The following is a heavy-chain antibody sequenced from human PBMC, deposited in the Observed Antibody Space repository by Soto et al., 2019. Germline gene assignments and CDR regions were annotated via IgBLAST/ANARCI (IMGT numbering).Heavy chain of an antibody. CDR1: GFTFSSYE. V-gene: IGHV3-48*03. D-gene: IGHD2-2*01. CDR3: ATPPYCSSTSCYDY. CDR2: ISSSGSTI. J-gene: IGHJ4*02. Sequence: GGSLRLSCAASGFTFSSYEMNWVRQAPGKGLEWVSYISSSGSTIYYADSVKGRFTISRDNAKNSLYLQMNSLRAEDTAVYYCATPPYCSSTSCYDYWGQGTLVTVSS.